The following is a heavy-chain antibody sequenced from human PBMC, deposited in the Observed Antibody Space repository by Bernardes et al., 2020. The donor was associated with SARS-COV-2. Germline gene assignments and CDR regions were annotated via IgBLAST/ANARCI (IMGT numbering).Heavy chain of an antibody. D-gene: IGHD3-16*01. CDR1: GITFSGYA. V-gene: IGHV3-23*01. CDR2: ISGSGTTT. Sequence: VGSLILSCAASGITFSGYAMSWVRQAPGKGLEWVSAISGSGTTTYYADSVKGRFTVSRDSTLYLQMNSLRAEDTAVYYCAKGGGGPSSAFDYWGQGTLVTVSS. CDR3: AKGGGGPSSAFDY. J-gene: IGHJ4*02.